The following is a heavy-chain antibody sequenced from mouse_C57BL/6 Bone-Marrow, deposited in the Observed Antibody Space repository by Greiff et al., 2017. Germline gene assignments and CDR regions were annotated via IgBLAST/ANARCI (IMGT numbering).Heavy chain of an antibody. CDR2: IYPRSGNT. V-gene: IGHV1-81*01. D-gene: IGHD1-1*01. CDR3: AREGLERYYFDY. Sequence: QVQLQQSGAELARPGASVKLSCKASGYTFTSYGISWVKQRTGQGLEWIGEIYPRSGNTYYNEKFKGKATLTADKSSSTAYMELRSLTSEDSAVYFCAREGLERYYFDYWGQGTTLTVSS. J-gene: IGHJ2*01. CDR1: GYTFTSYG.